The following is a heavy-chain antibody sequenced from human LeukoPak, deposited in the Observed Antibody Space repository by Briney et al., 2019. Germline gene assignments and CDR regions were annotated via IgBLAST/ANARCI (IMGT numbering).Heavy chain of an antibody. V-gene: IGHV3-53*01. Sequence: GGSLRLSCAASGFTVSSNYMSWVRQAPGKGLEWVSVLYSGGNTYYADSVKGRFTISRDNSKNTLYLQMNSLRAEDTAVYYCARAGGYCSGGSCYGVFDYWGQGTLVTVSS. J-gene: IGHJ4*02. CDR3: ARAGGYCSGGSCYGVFDY. CDR1: GFTVSSNY. CDR2: LYSGGNT. D-gene: IGHD2-15*01.